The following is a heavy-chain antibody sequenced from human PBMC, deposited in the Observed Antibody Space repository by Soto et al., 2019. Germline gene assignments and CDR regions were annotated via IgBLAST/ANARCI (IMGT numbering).Heavy chain of an antibody. D-gene: IGHD4-17*01. J-gene: IGHJ4*02. CDR1: GGSISSGGYS. CDR3: ASYYGGNSIDF. V-gene: IGHV4-61*08. Sequence: SETLSLTCAVSGGSISSGGYSWSWIRQPPGKGLEWIGYIYYSGSTNYNPSLKSRVTISVDTSKNQFSLKLSSVTAADTAVYYCASYYGGNSIDFWGRGTLVTVSS. CDR2: IYYSGST.